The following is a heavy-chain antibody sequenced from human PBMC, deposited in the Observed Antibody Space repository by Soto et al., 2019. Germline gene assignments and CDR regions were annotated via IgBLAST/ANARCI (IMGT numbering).Heavy chain of an antibody. D-gene: IGHD2-2*01. V-gene: IGHV1-69*13. Sequence: ASVKVSCKASGGTFSSYAISWVRQAPGQGLEWMGGIIPIFGTANYAQKFQGRVTITADESTSTAYMELSSLRSEDTAVYYCAARRTSCSYYYYYGMDVWGQGTTVTVSS. CDR2: IIPIFGTA. CDR3: AARRTSCSYYYYYGMDV. CDR1: GGTFSSYA. J-gene: IGHJ6*02.